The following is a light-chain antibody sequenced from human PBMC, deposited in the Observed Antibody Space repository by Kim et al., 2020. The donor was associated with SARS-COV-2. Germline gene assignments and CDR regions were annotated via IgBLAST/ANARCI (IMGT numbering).Light chain of an antibody. CDR2: GAS. Sequence: DTQMTQSPSSLSASIGDRVTITCQASQDINVHLNWYQHKPGGVPKLLIYGASNLEAGVPSRFTGSGSGTDFTFTISSLQPEDVATYFCQLYNNLPYTFAQGTKLEI. CDR3: QLYNNLPYT. V-gene: IGKV1-33*01. J-gene: IGKJ2*01. CDR1: QDINVH.